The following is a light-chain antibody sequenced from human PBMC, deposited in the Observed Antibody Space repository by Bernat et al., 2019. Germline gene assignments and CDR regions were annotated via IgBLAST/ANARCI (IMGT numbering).Light chain of an antibody. V-gene: IGKV3-11*01. J-gene: IGKJ2*01. Sequence: EIVLTQSPATLSLSPGERATLSCRASQSVSSYLAWYQQKPGQAPRLLIYDASNSATGIPARFSGSGSGPDFTLTISSLEPEDFAVYYCQQRETFGQGTKLEIK. CDR3: QQRET. CDR2: DAS. CDR1: QSVSSY.